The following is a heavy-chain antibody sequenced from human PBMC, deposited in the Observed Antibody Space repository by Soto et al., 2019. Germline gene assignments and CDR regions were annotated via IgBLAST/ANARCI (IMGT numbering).Heavy chain of an antibody. CDR1: GYTFTSYA. CDR3: ARGGGCSGGSCGYYYYGMDV. J-gene: IGHJ6*02. D-gene: IGHD2-15*01. V-gene: IGHV1-3*01. CDR2: INAGNGNT. Sequence: ASVKVSCKASGYTFTSYAMHWVRQAPGQRLEWMGWINAGNGNTKYSQKFQGRVTITRDTSASTAYMELSSLRSEDTAVYYCARGGGCSGGSCGYYYYGMDVWGQGTTVTVSS.